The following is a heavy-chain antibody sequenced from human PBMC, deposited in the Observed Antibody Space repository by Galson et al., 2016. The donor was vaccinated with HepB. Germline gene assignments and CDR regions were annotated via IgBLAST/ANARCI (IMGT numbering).Heavy chain of an antibody. D-gene: IGHD6-13*01. V-gene: IGHV4-34*01. Sequence: SETLSLTCAVYGGSFSGYYWSWIRQPPGKGLEWIGEINDSGTSNYNPSLKSRVTILVDTSKKQFSLKLRSVTAADAAVYYCARLKGSWYSDHWGQGSLVTVSS. CDR2: INDSGTS. J-gene: IGHJ4*02. CDR3: ARLKGSWYSDH. CDR1: GGSFSGYY.